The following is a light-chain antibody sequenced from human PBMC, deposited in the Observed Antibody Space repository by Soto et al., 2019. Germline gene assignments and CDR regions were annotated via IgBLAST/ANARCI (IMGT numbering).Light chain of an antibody. J-gene: IGKJ1*01. V-gene: IGKV3-15*01. CDR2: GAS. CDR1: QSVNSY. Sequence: EKVMTQSPATLSLSPGERATLSCRASQSVNSYYAWYQQKPGQAPRLLIYGASTRATGIPARFSGSGSGTEFTLTISSLQSEDFAVYYCQQYTNWPSWTFGQGTKVEIK. CDR3: QQYTNWPSWT.